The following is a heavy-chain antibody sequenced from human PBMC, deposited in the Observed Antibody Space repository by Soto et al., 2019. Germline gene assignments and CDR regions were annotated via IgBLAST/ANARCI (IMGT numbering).Heavy chain of an antibody. D-gene: IGHD2-2*01. J-gene: IGHJ4*02. Sequence: ASVKVSCKASGYTFTGYYMHWVRQAPGQGLEWMGWINPNSGGTNYAQKFQGWVTMTRDTSISTAYMELSRLRSDDTAVYYCARAAGYCSSTSCYRFDYWGQGTLVTVSS. CDR1: GYTFTGYY. V-gene: IGHV1-2*04. CDR2: INPNSGGT. CDR3: ARAAGYCSSTSCYRFDY.